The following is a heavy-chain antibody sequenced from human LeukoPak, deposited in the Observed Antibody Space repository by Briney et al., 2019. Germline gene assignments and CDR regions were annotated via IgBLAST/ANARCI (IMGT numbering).Heavy chain of an antibody. J-gene: IGHJ6*03. D-gene: IGHD6-6*01. CDR3: ARLRSARPGYYYYYYMDV. V-gene: IGHV3-11*01. Sequence: PGGSLRLSCAASGFTFSDYYMSWIRQAPGKGLEWVSYISSSGSTIYYADSVKARFTISRDNAKNSLYLQMNSLRAEDTAVYYCARLRSARPGYYYYYYMDVWGKGTTVTVSS. CDR2: ISSSGSTI. CDR1: GFTFSDYY.